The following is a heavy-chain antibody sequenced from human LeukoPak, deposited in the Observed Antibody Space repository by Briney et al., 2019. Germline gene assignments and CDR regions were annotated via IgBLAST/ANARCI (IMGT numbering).Heavy chain of an antibody. V-gene: IGHV1-2*02. J-gene: IGHJ4*02. D-gene: IGHD2-15*01. Sequence: ASVKVSCKASGYTFTGYYIHWVRQAPGQGLEWMGWINPNSGGTNYAQSFQGRVTMTRDTSISTAYMELGRLRSDDTAVYYCARALCSGGSCYHFDYWGQGTLVTVSS. CDR2: INPNSGGT. CDR1: GYTFTGYY. CDR3: ARALCSGGSCYHFDY.